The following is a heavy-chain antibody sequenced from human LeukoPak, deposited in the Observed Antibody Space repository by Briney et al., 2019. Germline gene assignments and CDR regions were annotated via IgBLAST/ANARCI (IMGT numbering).Heavy chain of an antibody. J-gene: IGHJ4*02. D-gene: IGHD3-9*01. CDR3: ARGSYYDILTGYYEKLFDY. Sequence: GGSPRLSCAASGFTFDDDGTSWVRQAPGKGLEWVSGINWNGGSTGYADSVKGRFTISRDNAKTSLYLQMNSLRAEDTALYYCARGSYYDILTGYYEKLFDYWGQGTLVTVSS. V-gene: IGHV3-20*04. CDR2: INWNGGST. CDR1: GFTFDDDG.